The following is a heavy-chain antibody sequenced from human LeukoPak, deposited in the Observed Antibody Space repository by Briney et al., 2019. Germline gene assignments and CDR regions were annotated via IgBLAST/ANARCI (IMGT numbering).Heavy chain of an antibody. V-gene: IGHV3-33*06. CDR1: GFIFTDYG. D-gene: IGHD4-11*01. CDR2: IWSDATNM. Sequence: GGSLRLSCAASGFIFTDYGFHWVRQAPGRGLEWVAAIWSDATNMYYANSVKGRFFIQRDDYQNTVYLEMSSLRAEDTAIYYCAKDAQRGFDYSNSFQYWGQGSLVTVSS. CDR3: AKDAQRGFDYSNSFQY. J-gene: IGHJ4*02.